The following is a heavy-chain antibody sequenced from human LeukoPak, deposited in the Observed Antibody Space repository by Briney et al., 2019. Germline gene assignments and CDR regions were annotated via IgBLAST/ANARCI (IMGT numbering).Heavy chain of an antibody. Sequence: ASGKVSCKASGYTFTDYYMHWLRQAPGQGLEWMGWINPNIGATNYAQKFQGRVTMTRDTSISTAYMELSRLRSDDVAMYYCARYTAMFRGFDFWGQGTLVTVSS. CDR1: GYTFTDYY. J-gene: IGHJ4*02. CDR3: ARYTAMFRGFDF. V-gene: IGHV1-2*02. CDR2: INPNIGAT. D-gene: IGHD5-18*01.